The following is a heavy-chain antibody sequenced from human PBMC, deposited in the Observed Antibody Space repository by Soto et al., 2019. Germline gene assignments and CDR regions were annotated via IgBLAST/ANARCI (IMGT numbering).Heavy chain of an antibody. CDR1: GFTVSNNY. D-gene: IGHD5-18*01. CDR2: IYSSGST. CDR3: AGGYSYTQPVFDY. J-gene: IGHJ4*02. V-gene: IGHV3-53*01. Sequence: EVQLVESGGGLIQPGGSLRLSCAASGFTVSNNYMTWVRQAPGKGLEWVSFIYSSGSTYYADSVKGRCTISRDNFKNTLYLQMNRLRAEDTAVYDCAGGYSYTQPVFDYWGLGTLVTVSS.